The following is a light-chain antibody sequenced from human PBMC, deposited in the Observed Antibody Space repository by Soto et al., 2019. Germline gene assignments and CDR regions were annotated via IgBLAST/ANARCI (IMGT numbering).Light chain of an antibody. Sequence: DIQMTQSPSSLSASVGDRVTITCRASQDINSWLAWYQQKPDRAPKSLIYGASTLQSGVPSRFSGSGSGTDFTLTISSLQPEDFATYYCQQYHRYPPTFGGGTKVEIK. CDR2: GAS. V-gene: IGKV1D-16*01. CDR1: QDINSW. J-gene: IGKJ4*01. CDR3: QQYHRYPPT.